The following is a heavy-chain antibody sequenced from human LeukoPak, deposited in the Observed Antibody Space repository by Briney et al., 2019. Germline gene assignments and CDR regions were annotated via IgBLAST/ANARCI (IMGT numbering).Heavy chain of an antibody. CDR1: GYTLTELS. D-gene: IGHD3-16*01. CDR3: ARDLGDGYTFDY. V-gene: IGHV1-24*01. CDR2: FDPEDGET. Sequence: GASVKVSCKVSGYTLTELSMHWVRQAPGKGLEWMGGFDPEDGETIYAQKFQGRVTMTEDTSTDTAYMELSSLRSDDTAVYYCARDLGDGYTFDYWGQGTLVTVSS. J-gene: IGHJ4*02.